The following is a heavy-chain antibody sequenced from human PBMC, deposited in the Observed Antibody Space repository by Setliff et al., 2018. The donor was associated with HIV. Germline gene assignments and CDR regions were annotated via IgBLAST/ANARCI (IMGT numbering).Heavy chain of an antibody. CDR1: GLYFRGYA. V-gene: IGHV3-30*18. CDR3: AKLDYYDYSGSWARKVAIDF. D-gene: IGHD3-22*01. CDR2: IYFDGSDR. J-gene: IGHJ3*01. Sequence: GGSLRLSCEASGLYFRGYAMHWVRQAPGKGLEWVAVIYFDGSDRSYADSVKGRFTISRDNSNNTLSLQMSSLRAEDTALYYCAKLDYYDYSGSWARKVAIDFWGRGTMVTVSS.